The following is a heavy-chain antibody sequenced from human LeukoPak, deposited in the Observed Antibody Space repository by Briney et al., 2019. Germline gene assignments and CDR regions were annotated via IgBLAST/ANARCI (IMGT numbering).Heavy chain of an antibody. CDR2: ISSSSSYI. D-gene: IGHD1-1*01. Sequence: GGSLRLSCAASGFTFSSYSMNWVRQAPGKGLEWVSSISSSSSYIYYADSVKGRFTISRDNAKNSLYLQMNSLRAEDTAVYYCVRVRIAVHDAFDIWGQGTMVTVSS. J-gene: IGHJ3*02. CDR1: GFTFSSYS. CDR3: VRVRIAVHDAFDI. V-gene: IGHV3-21*01.